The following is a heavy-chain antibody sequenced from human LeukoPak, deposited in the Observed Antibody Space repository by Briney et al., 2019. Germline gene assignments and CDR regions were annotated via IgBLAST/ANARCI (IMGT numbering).Heavy chain of an antibody. CDR1: GFTFSSYE. CDR2: ISSSGSTI. D-gene: IGHD2/OR15-2a*01. Sequence: PGESLRLSCAASGFTFSSYEMNWVRQAPGKGLEWVSYISSSGSTIYYADSVKGRFTISRDNAKNSLYLQMNSLRAEDTAVYYCARDHREYTPDAFDIWGQGTMVTVSS. CDR3: ARDHREYTPDAFDI. J-gene: IGHJ3*02. V-gene: IGHV3-48*03.